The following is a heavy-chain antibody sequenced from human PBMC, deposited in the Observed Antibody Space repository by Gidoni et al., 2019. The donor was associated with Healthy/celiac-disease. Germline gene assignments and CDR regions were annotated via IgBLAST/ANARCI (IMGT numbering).Heavy chain of an antibody. CDR3: ARALYDSSGYYYDAFDI. V-gene: IGHV5-10-1*03. J-gene: IGHJ3*02. CDR1: GYSFTSYW. CDR2: IDPSDSYT. D-gene: IGHD3-22*01. Sequence: EVQLVQSGAEVNKPGESLRISCKGSGYSFTSYWISWVRQMPGKGLEWMGRIDPSDSYTNYSPSFQGHVTISADKSISTAYLQWSSLKASDTAMYYCARALYDSSGYYYDAFDIWGQGTMVTVSS.